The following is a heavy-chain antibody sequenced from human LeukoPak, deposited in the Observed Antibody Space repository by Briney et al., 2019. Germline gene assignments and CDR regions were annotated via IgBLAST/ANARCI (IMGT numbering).Heavy chain of an antibody. CDR2: INHSGST. Sequence: SETLSLTCAVYGGSFSGYYWSWIRQPPGKGLEWIGEINHSGSTNYNPSLKSRVTISVDTSKNQFSLKLSSVTAADTAVYYCARGNGRGRFLRPTDYWGQGTLVTVSS. CDR3: ARGNGRGRFLRPTDY. CDR1: GGSFSGYY. D-gene: IGHD6-19*01. J-gene: IGHJ4*02. V-gene: IGHV4-34*01.